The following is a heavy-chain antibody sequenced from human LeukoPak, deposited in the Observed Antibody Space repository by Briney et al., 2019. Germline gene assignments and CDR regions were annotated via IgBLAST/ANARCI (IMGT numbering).Heavy chain of an antibody. D-gene: IGHD6-13*01. V-gene: IGHV4-39*07. CDR3: ARGLYSSSWTKYFDY. CDR1: GGSISSSSYY. Sequence: SETLSLTCTVSGGSISSSSYYWGWIRQPPGKGLEWIGSIYYSGSTYYNPSLKSRVTISVDTSKNQFSLKLSSVTAADTAVYYCARGLYSSSWTKYFDYWGQGTLVTVSS. CDR2: IYYSGST. J-gene: IGHJ4*02.